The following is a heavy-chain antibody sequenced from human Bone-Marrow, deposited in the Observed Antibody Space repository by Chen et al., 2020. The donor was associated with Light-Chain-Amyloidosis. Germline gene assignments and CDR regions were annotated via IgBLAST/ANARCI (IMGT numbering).Heavy chain of an antibody. D-gene: IGHD6-13*01. CDR3: AREIRLATPAAVTPDY. Sequence: QLQLQESGPGLVKPSETLSLTCTVSGDSIRGTNYYWGWIRQPPGEGLEWIGPISYDGYTYYNPSLKSRVTISLDTSKNQVSLKLSSVTAADTAFYYCAREIRLATPAAVTPDYWGQGTLVTVSS. J-gene: IGHJ4*02. CDR2: ISYDGYT. CDR1: GDSIRGTNYY. V-gene: IGHV4-39*07.